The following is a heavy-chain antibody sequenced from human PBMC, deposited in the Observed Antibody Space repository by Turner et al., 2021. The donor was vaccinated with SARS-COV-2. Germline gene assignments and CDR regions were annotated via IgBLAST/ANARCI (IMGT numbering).Heavy chain of an antibody. J-gene: IGHJ4*02. CDR1: GGTFSSYA. D-gene: IGHD6-19*01. V-gene: IGHV1-69*04. Sequence: QVQLVQSGAEVKKPGSSVKVSCKASGGTFSSYAISWVRQAPGQGLEWMGRIIPILGIANYAQKFQGRVTITADKSTSTAYMELSSLRSEDTAVYYCATGAVAATRTVVPEGSFFAYWGQGTPVTVSS. CDR2: IIPILGIA. CDR3: ATGAVAATRTVVPEGSFFAY.